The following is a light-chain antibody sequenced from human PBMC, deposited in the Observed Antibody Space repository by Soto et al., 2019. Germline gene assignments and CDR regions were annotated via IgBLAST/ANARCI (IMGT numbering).Light chain of an antibody. J-gene: IGKJ4*01. CDR2: GAS. CDR1: QSVSSN. V-gene: IGKV3-15*01. CDR3: QQYDAWPLT. Sequence: EIVMTQSPASLSVPPGERATLPCRASQSVSSNFAWYLQKPGQAPRRLIYGASTRATAVPARFSGSWSGTEFTLTINSLQSEDFAVYYCQQYDAWPLTVGGGTKVDIK.